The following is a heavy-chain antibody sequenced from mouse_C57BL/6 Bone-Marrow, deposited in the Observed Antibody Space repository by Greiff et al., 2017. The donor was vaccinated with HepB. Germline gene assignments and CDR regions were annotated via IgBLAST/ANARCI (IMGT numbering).Heavy chain of an antibody. V-gene: IGHV14-4*01. J-gene: IGHJ4*01. CDR3: TTKGDFYGSSYYYAMDY. CDR2: IDPENGDT. D-gene: IGHD1-1*01. Sequence: DVKLVESGAELVRPGASVKLSCTASGFNIKDDYMHWVKQRPEQGLEWIGWIDPENGDTEYASKFQGKATITADTSSNTAYLQLSSLTSEDTAVYYCTTKGDFYGSSYYYAMDYWGQGTSVTVSS. CDR1: GFNIKDDY.